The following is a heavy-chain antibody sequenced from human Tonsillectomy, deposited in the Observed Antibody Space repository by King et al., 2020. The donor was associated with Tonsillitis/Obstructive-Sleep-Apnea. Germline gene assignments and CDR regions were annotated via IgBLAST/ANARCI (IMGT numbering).Heavy chain of an antibody. CDR2: INPNSGGT. J-gene: IGHJ6*02. CDR3: ARDRGGSKDIVVVPAAYGMDV. CDR1: GYTFTGYY. V-gene: IGHV1-2*02. Sequence: QLVQSGAEVKKPGASVKVSCKASGYTFTGYYMHWVRQAPGQGLEWMGWINPNSGGTNYAQKFQGRVTMTRDTSISTAYMELSRLRSDDTAVYYCARDRGGSKDIVVVPAAYGMDVWGQGTTVTVSS. D-gene: IGHD2-2*01.